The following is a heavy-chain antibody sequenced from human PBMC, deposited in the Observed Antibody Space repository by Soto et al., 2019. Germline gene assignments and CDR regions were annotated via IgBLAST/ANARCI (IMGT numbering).Heavy chain of an antibody. Sequence: SQTLSLTCDISGDNVARNSAAWHWIRQSPSRGLEWLGRTYYRSRWENDYALSVKSRITISPDTSKNQFSLHLYSVTPDDTAVYYCAGVVWFRGLDGWGQGTPGTVA. J-gene: IGHJ6*02. CDR2: TYYRSRWEN. V-gene: IGHV6-1*01. CDR3: AGVVWFRGLDG. CDR1: GDNVARNSAA. D-gene: IGHD3-16*01.